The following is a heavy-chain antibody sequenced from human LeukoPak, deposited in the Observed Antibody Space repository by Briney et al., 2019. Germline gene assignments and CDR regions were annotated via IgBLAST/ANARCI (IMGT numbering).Heavy chain of an antibody. Sequence: ASVKVSCKVSGYTLTELSMHWVRQAPGKGLEWMGGFDPEDGETIYAQKFQGRVTMTEGTSTDTAYMELSSLRSEDTAVYYCATEGYSSGWNYYYYGMDVWGQGTTVTVSS. CDR2: FDPEDGET. D-gene: IGHD6-19*01. CDR3: ATEGYSSGWNYYYYGMDV. J-gene: IGHJ6*02. V-gene: IGHV1-24*01. CDR1: GYTLTELS.